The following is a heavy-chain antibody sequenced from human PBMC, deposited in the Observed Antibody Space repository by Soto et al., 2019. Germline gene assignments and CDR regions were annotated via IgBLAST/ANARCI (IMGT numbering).Heavy chain of an antibody. V-gene: IGHV1-2*02. CDR1: GYTFTDNY. Sequence: ASVKVSCKASGYTFTDNYIHWVRQAPGHGLEWMGWINPNTGVTNSAQKFQGRVTVTRDTSINTAYMELSRLRSDDTAVYYCARDFSSSADGFDYWGQGTLVTVSS. D-gene: IGHD6-6*01. CDR2: INPNTGVT. CDR3: ARDFSSSADGFDY. J-gene: IGHJ4*02.